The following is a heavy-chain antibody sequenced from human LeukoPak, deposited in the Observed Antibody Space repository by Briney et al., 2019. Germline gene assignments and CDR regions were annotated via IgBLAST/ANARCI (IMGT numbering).Heavy chain of an antibody. CDR1: GYRFINYG. D-gene: IGHD3-10*01. V-gene: IGHV1-18*01. J-gene: IGHJ6*02. CDR3: ARDSGSGPGSRKYYGMDV. CDR2: ISAYNGNT. Sequence: ASVKVSCKASGYRFINYGIGWVRQAPGQGLEWMGWISAYNGNTNYAQKVKGRVTMTTDTSTSTAYMELRSLTSDDTAVYYCARDSGSGPGSRKYYGMDVWGQGTTVTVSS.